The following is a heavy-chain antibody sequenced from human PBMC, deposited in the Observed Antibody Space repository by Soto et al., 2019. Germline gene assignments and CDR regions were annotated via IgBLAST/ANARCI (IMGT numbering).Heavy chain of an antibody. CDR2: IYYSVSP. D-gene: IGHD4-17*01. J-gene: IGHJ3*01. V-gene: IGHV4-39*01. Sequence: SETLSLTCTVSGGSISSSTYNWGWIRQPPGKRLEWIGNIYYSVSPYYNPSLKSRVTISVDTSRNQLSLKLSSVTAADTAVYYCARSPTAVTTPRRDTFDVWGQGTMVTVSS. CDR3: ARSPTAVTTPRRDTFDV. CDR1: GGSISSSTYN.